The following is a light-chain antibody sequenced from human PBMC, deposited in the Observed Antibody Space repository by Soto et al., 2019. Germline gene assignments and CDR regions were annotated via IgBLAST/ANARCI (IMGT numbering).Light chain of an antibody. Sequence: DIQMTQSPSTLSASVGDRVTITCRASQSISSWLAWYQQKPGKDPKLLIYKASSLESGVPSRFSGSGSGTEFTLTISGLQPDDFATYYCQQYDSYWTFGQGTKVEIK. CDR1: QSISSW. CDR2: KAS. CDR3: QQYDSYWT. V-gene: IGKV1-5*03. J-gene: IGKJ1*01.